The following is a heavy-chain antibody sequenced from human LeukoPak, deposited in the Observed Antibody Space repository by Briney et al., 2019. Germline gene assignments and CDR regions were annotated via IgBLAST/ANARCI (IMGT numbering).Heavy chain of an antibody. CDR2: ISSSGGTI. CDR1: GFTFINYE. J-gene: IGHJ4*02. V-gene: IGHV3-48*03. Sequence: PGGSLRLSCAASGFTFINYEMNWVRQAPGKGLEWVSYISSSGGTIYYAASVKGRFTISRDNSKNTLYLQLNSLSAEDTAVYYCARAVFLWHGDLIDYWGQGTLVTVSS. CDR3: ARAVFLWHGDLIDY. D-gene: IGHD4-17*01.